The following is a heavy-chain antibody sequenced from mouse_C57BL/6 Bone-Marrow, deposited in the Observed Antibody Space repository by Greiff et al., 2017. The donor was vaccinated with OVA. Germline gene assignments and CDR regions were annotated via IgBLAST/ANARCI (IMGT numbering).Heavy chain of an antibody. V-gene: IGHV1-78*01. D-gene: IGHD1-1*01. Sequence: VKLVESDAELVKPGASVKISCKVSGYTFTDHTIHWMKQRPEQGLEWIGYIYPRDGSTKYNEKFKGKATLTADKSSSTAYMQLNSLTSEDSAVYFCATRDGSSYDWYFDVWGTGTTVTVSS. CDR1: GYTFTDHT. J-gene: IGHJ1*03. CDR3: ATRDGSSYDWYFDV. CDR2: IYPRDGST.